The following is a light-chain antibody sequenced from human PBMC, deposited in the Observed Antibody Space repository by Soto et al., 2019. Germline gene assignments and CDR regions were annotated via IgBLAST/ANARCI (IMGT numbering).Light chain of an antibody. V-gene: IGKV3-15*01. J-gene: IGKJ4*01. CDR1: QFVGSN. CDR3: HQYNNWPPLT. Sequence: EIVMTQSPATLSVSPGERATVSCRASQFVGSNLAWYQQKPGQAPRLLIYGASTRATGIPARFSGSGSGTEFTLTISSLQSEDFALYYCHQYNNWPPLTFGGGTKVEIK. CDR2: GAS.